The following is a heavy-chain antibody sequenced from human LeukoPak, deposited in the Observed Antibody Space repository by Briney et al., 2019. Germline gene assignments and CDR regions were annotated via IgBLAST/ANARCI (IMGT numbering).Heavy chain of an antibody. CDR1: GGSISSYY. J-gene: IGHJ4*02. Sequence: SETLSLTCTVSGGSISSYYWSWIRQPPGKGLEWIGYIYYSGSTNYNPSLKSRVTISVDTSKNQFSLKLSSVTAADTAVYYCARYGQSLWFGGPFDYWGQGTLVTVSS. V-gene: IGHV4-59*01. CDR3: ARYGQSLWFGGPFDY. CDR2: IYYSGST. D-gene: IGHD3-10*01.